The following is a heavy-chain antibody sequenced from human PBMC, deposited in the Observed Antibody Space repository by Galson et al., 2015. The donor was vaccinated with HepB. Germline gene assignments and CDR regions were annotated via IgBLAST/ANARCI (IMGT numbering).Heavy chain of an antibody. CDR3: ARNPASYDYYNMDV. J-gene: IGHJ6*02. CDR2: ISAGSAGR. D-gene: IGHD6-25*01. Sequence: SLRLCCAAYGFRFSSHSMCWVRQAPGKGLVRVAYISAGSAGRYYGASVRGRFTFSGDNAKNSGDLHMNNLRAEDTAVYYCARNPASYDYYNMDVWGRGTMVTVSS. CDR1: GFRFSSHS. V-gene: IGHV3-48*01.